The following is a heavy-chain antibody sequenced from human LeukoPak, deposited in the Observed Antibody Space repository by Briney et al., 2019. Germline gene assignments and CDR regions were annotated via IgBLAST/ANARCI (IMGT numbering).Heavy chain of an antibody. CDR3: ARGGYYGSGNDFRFDP. D-gene: IGHD3-10*01. Sequence: KPSETLSLTCGVSGGSFSFYYWSWIRQPPGKGLEWIGEISQSGSTNYNPSLKSRVNISLDTSENQFSLKLSSVTAAGTAVYYCARGGYYGSGNDFRFDPWGQGTLVTVSS. CDR1: GGSFSFYY. V-gene: IGHV4-34*01. J-gene: IGHJ5*02. CDR2: ISQSGST.